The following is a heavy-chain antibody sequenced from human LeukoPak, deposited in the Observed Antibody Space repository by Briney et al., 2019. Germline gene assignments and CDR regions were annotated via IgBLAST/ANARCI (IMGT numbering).Heavy chain of an antibody. Sequence: SQTLSLTCAVSGDSLSSGGYCWSWVRQPPGRGLEWVGYIYNGGSAYYDPSLKSRVNISVDKSKNQFSLELSSVTAADTAVYYCARYFSGGQFKWFDPWGQGTLVTVSS. CDR2: IYNGGSA. V-gene: IGHV4-30-2*01. J-gene: IGHJ5*02. D-gene: IGHD1-26*01. CDR3: ARYFSGGQFKWFDP. CDR1: GDSLSSGGYC.